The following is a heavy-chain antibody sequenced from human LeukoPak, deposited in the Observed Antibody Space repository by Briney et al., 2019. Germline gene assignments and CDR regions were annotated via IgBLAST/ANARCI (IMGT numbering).Heavy chain of an antibody. CDR3: ARDTFQPGLIDS. V-gene: IGHV3-21*05. J-gene: IGHJ4*02. D-gene: IGHD2-2*01. CDR2: INTDSSDI. Sequence: KTGGSLRLSCAASGFTFSRYAMNWVRQAPGKGLEWVSNINTDSSDIHYAGSVKGRFTISRDNARNTLYLQLSSLRAEDSGVYYCARDTFQPGLIDSWGQGTLVTVSS. CDR1: GFTFSRYA.